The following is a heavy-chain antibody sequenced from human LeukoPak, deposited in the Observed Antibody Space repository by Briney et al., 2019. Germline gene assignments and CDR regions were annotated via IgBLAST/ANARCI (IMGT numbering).Heavy chain of an antibody. CDR1: GFIVSGNY. Sequence: PGGSLRLSCAASGFIVSGNYMSWVRQAPGKGLEWVSVIYSGGRAYYADSVKGRLTIFRDNSKNTLFLQMDSLRAEDTAVYYCARAPFRGYSTGWYRYFDYWGQGTLVTVSS. V-gene: IGHV3-66*01. D-gene: IGHD6-19*01. CDR2: IYSGGRA. J-gene: IGHJ4*02. CDR3: ARAPFRGYSTGWYRYFDY.